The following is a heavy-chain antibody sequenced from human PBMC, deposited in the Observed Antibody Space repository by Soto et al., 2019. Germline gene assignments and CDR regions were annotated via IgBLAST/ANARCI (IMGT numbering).Heavy chain of an antibody. V-gene: IGHV3-66*01. D-gene: IGHD2-15*01. J-gene: IGHJ4*02. CDR3: ARTTVVVPAIDY. CDR2: IYSGDST. Sequence: GGSLRLSCAVSGFTVSSNYMTWVHQAPGKGLEWVSVIYSGDSTYYADYADSVKGRFAISRDNSKNTLYLQMNSLRVEDTAVYYCARTTVVVPAIDYWGQGTLVTVSS. CDR1: GFTVSSNY.